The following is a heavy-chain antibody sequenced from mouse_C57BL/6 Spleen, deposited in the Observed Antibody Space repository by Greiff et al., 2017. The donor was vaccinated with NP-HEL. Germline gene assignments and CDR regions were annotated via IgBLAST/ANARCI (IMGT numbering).Heavy chain of an antibody. CDR2: IDPSDSYT. J-gene: IGHJ3*01. V-gene: IGHV1-69*01. D-gene: IGHD2-2*01. CDR1: GYTFTSYW. CDR3: ARSTMVTTGGFAY. Sequence: QVQLQQPGAELVMPGASVKLSCKASGYTFTSYWMHWVKQRPGQGLEWIGEIDPSDSYTNYNQKFKGKSTLTVDKSSSTAYMQLSSLTSEDSAVYYCARSTMVTTGGFAYWGQGTLVTVSA.